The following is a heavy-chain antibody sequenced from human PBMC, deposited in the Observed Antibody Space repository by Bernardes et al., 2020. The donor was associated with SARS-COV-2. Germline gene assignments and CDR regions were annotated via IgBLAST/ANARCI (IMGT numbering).Heavy chain of an antibody. CDR3: ARDLIVIVPAVKPPNMDV. Sequence: GGSLRLSCVASGFTFSTYGMNWVRQAPGKGLEWVSSITSSSSYIYYADSVKGRFTISRDNAKNSLYLQMNSLRAEDTALYYCARDLIVIVPAVKPPNMDVWGKGTTVTVSS. V-gene: IGHV3-21*01. D-gene: IGHD2-2*01. CDR1: GFTFSTYG. CDR2: ITSSSSYI. J-gene: IGHJ6*03.